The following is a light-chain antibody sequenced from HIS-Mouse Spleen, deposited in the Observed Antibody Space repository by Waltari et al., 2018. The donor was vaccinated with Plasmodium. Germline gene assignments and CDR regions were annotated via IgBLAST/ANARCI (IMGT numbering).Light chain of an antibody. J-gene: IGLJ2*01. CDR2: DVS. Sequence: QSALTQPASVSGSPGQSITISCTGTSSDVGGYNYVSWYQQHPGKAPKLIIYDVSNRPSGVSDRCSGSKSGNTASLTISGLQAEDEADYYCSSYTSSSTHVVFGGGTKLTVL. CDR3: SSYTSSSTHVV. V-gene: IGLV2-14*03. CDR1: SSDVGGYNY.